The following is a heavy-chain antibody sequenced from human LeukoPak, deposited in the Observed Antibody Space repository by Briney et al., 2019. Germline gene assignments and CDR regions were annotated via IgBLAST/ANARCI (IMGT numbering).Heavy chain of an antibody. CDR2: TYYRSKEYN. CDR1: GDSVTSNTAA. CDR3: ARAEGSGSYYA. V-gene: IGHV6-1*01. Sequence: SPTLKLTCDISGDSVTSNTAAWNWNSQSPSIGLKWLGWTYYRSKEYNGYAVSVKSRITINTDTSKNQFSLQLNSVAPEDTAVYYCARAEGSGSYYAWGQGTLVTVSS. J-gene: IGHJ4*02. D-gene: IGHD3-10*01.